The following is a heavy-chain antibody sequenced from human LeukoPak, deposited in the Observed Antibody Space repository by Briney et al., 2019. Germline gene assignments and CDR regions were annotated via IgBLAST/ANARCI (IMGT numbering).Heavy chain of an antibody. J-gene: IGHJ4*02. CDR3: VRALGSSSADY. CDR1: GFTFTNYW. CDR2: IKQDGSEK. Sequence: GGSLRLASGASGFTFTNYWMSWVRQAPGKGLEWVGNIKQDGSEKYYVDSVVGRFTISRDNAKNSLSLQMNSLRGEDTAVYYCVRALGSSSADYWGQGTLVTVSS. V-gene: IGHV3-7*01. D-gene: IGHD6-6*01.